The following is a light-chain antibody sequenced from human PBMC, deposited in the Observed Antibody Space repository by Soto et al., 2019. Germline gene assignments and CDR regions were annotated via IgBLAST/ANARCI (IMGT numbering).Light chain of an antibody. CDR2: GAS. J-gene: IGKJ1*01. CDR1: QSVSSSY. V-gene: IGKV3-20*01. Sequence: EIVLTQSPGTLSLSPGERAILSCRASQSVSSSYLAWYQHKPGQAPRLLIYGASSRATGIPDRFSGSGSGTDFTLTISRLEPEDFAVYYCQQYGSSPRTFGQGTKVEIK. CDR3: QQYGSSPRT.